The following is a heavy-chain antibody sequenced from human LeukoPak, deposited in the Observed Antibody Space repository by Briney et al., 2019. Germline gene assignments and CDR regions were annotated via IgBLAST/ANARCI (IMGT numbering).Heavy chain of an antibody. J-gene: IGHJ3*01. V-gene: IGHV4-59*01. CDR2: IYYSGST. Sequence: PSETLSLTCTVSGGSISSYYWSWIRQPPGKGLEWIGYIYYSGSTNYNPSLKSRVTISVDTSKNQFSLKLSSVTAAGTAVYYCASFYGDYVGDAFDVWGQGTMVTVSS. D-gene: IGHD4-17*01. CDR3: ASFYGDYVGDAFDV. CDR1: GGSISSYY.